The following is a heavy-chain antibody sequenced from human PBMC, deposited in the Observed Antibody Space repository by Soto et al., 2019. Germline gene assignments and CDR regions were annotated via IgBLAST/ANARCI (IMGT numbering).Heavy chain of an antibody. CDR3: ARGCSGGSCYLSPWFDP. D-gene: IGHD2-15*01. CDR2: IYYSGST. V-gene: IGHV4-59*01. J-gene: IGHJ5*02. CDR1: GGSISSYY. Sequence: SETLSLTCTVSGGSISSYYWSWIRQPPGKGLKWIGYIYYSGSTNYNPSLKSRVTISVDTSKNQFSLKLSSVTAADTAVYYCARGCSGGSCYLSPWFDPWGQGTLVTVSS.